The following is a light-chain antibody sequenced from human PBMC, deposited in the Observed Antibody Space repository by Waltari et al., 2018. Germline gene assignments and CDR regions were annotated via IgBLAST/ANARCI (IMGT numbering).Light chain of an antibody. Sequence: DIQMTQSPSSLSASVGDRVTFTCRASQDISNSLAWYQQKPGKAPKLLLYAASTFEVGVPSRFSGSGSGTDYTLTISSLQPDDFATYYCQQYYSYPHFGGGTKVEIK. V-gene: IGKV1-NL1*01. CDR3: QQYYSYPH. J-gene: IGKJ4*01. CDR1: QDISNS. CDR2: AAS.